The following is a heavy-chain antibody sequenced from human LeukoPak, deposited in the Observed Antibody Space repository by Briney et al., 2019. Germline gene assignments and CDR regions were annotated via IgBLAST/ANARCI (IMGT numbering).Heavy chain of an antibody. J-gene: IGHJ4*02. CDR1: GFTFSSYW. Sequence: PGGSLRLSCAASGFTFSSYWMHWVRQAPGKGLVWVSRINNDGSSTSYADSVKGRFTISRDNAKNTLYLQMNSLRAEDTAVYYCASDEVGARTFDYWGQGTLVTVSS. D-gene: IGHD1-26*01. CDR3: ASDEVGARTFDY. CDR2: INNDGSST. V-gene: IGHV3-74*01.